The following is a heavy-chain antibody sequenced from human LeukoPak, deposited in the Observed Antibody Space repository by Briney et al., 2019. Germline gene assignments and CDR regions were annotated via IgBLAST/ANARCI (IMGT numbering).Heavy chain of an antibody. CDR2: ISYDGSNK. CDR1: GFTFSSCA. J-gene: IGHJ4*02. CDR3: ARDLGYSSSFTFDY. D-gene: IGHD6-6*01. V-gene: IGHV3-30*01. Sequence: PGRSLRLSCAASGFTFSSCATHWVRQAPGKGLEWVAVISYDGSNKYYADSVKGRFTISRDNSKNTLYLQMNSLRAEDTAVYYCARDLGYSSSFTFDYWGQGTLVTVSS.